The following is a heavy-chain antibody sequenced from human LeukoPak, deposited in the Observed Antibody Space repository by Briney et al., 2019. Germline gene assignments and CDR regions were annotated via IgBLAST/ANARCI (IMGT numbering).Heavy chain of an antibody. V-gene: IGHV1-69*13. D-gene: IGHD3-16*01. CDR2: IIPIFGTT. CDR1: GGTFSTYA. J-gene: IGHJ3*02. CDR3: ARDLGPYDYVWGSYVFGAFDI. Sequence: SVKVSCKASGGTFSTYAVTWVRQAPGQGLEWMAEIIPIFGTTNYAQKFQGRVTITADESTSTAYMELSSLRSEDTAVYYCARDLGPYDYVWGSYVFGAFDIWGQGTMVTVSS.